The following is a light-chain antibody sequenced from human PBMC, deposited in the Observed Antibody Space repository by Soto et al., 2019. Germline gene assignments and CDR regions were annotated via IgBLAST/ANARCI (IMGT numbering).Light chain of an antibody. Sequence: EVVMTQSPATLSVSPGERATLSCRASQSVSSDLAWYQHKPGQAPRLLTYGASSRATGIPVRFSGSGSGTEFTLTISSLQSEDVAVYYCQHYKNRPLTFGGGTKVDIK. V-gene: IGKV3-15*01. CDR1: QSVSSD. J-gene: IGKJ4*01. CDR2: GAS. CDR3: QHYKNRPLT.